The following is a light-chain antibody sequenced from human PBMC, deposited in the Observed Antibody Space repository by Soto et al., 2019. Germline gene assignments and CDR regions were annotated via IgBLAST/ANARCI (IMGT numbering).Light chain of an antibody. V-gene: IGKV1-5*03. J-gene: IGKJ1*01. CDR1: QSISSW. CDR2: KAS. CDR3: QQYNSYSRT. Sequence: DIQMTQSPSTLSASVGDRVTITCRASQSISSWLAWYQQKPGKAPKLPIYKASSLESGVPSRFSGSGSGTEFTLTIFSLQPDDFATYYSQQYNSYSRTFGQGTKVDIK.